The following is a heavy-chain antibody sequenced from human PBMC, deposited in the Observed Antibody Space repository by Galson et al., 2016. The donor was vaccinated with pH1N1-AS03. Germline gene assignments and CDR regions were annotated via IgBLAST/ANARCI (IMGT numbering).Heavy chain of an antibody. Sequence: SGNYWSWIRQPPGKGLEWIGEINHSGSTNSNPSLQNRVAISVDPSKNQFSLNVTSVTAADTAVYYCAKARGLETPNYFFDYWGQGTLVTVSS. V-gene: IGHV4-34*01. CDR3: AKARGLETPNYFFDY. D-gene: IGHD1-1*01. J-gene: IGHJ4*02. CDR1: SGNY. CDR2: INHSGST.